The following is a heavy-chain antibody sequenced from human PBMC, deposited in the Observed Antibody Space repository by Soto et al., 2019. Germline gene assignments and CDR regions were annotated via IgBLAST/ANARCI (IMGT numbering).Heavy chain of an antibody. D-gene: IGHD6-25*01. CDR3: VRDPQRNDY. Sequence: QVQLVQSGPEVKKPGASVKVSCKASGYSFTSYGVSWVRQAPGQGLEWMGWISANSGNTDYAQKFRGRVTMTTETSTSTAYTDLRSLRSDDTAVYYCVRDPQRNDYWGQGTLVTASS. CDR1: GYSFTSYG. J-gene: IGHJ4*02. CDR2: ISANSGNT. V-gene: IGHV1-18*04.